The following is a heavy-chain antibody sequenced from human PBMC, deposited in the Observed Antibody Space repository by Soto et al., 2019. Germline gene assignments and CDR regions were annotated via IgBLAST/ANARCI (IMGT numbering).Heavy chain of an antibody. Sequence: SETLSLTCAVSGGSISSGGYSWIWIRQPPWKGLEWIGYIYHSGSTYYNPSLKSRVTISVDRSKNQFSLKLSSVTAADTAVYYCARASREYQLLYHAVWFDPWGQGTLVTVSS. CDR2: IYHSGST. D-gene: IGHD2-2*02. CDR1: GGSISSGGYS. CDR3: ARASREYQLLYHAVWFDP. J-gene: IGHJ5*02. V-gene: IGHV4-30-2*01.